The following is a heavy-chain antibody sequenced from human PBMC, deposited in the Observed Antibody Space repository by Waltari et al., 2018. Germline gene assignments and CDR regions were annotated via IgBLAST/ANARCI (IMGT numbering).Heavy chain of an antibody. CDR2: INHVPNR. CDR1: GGPLRGYY. Sequence: QVHLQQWGAGALQPLDTLSLTCAVFGGPLRGYYWGWIRQPPGKGLEWIGEINHVPNRNYNPTLKSRVTMSVETAKNQFSLRLTSVTAADTAVYYCARSATCDGSTACDLVADWGQGKLVTVSS. J-gene: IGHJ4*02. V-gene: IGHV4-34*01. D-gene: IGHD3-10*01. CDR3: ARSATCDGSTACDLVAD.